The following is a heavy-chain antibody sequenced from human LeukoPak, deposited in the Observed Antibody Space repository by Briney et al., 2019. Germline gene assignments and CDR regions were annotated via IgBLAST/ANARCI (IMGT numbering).Heavy chain of an antibody. CDR2: ISSSSSYI. D-gene: IGHD5-18*01. CDR1: GFTFSSYS. J-gene: IGHJ6*02. Sequence: GGSLRLSCAASGFTFSSYSMNWVRQAPGKGLEWVSSISSSSSYIYYADSVKGRFTISRDNAKNSLYLQMNSLRAEDTAVYYCARDGTAMVTCMDVWGQGATVTVSS. CDR3: ARDGTAMVTCMDV. V-gene: IGHV3-21*01.